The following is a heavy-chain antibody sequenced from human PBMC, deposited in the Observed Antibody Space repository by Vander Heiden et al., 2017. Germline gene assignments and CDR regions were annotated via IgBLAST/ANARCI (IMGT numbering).Heavy chain of an antibody. CDR2: IYYSGST. J-gene: IGHJ5*02. CDR1: GASIGGRDRYY. V-gene: IGHV4-31*03. D-gene: IGHD5-12*01. Sequence: QVRLQESGPRLVKPSQTLSLTCSVSGASIGGRDRYYWNWIRQRPGKGLEWSGYIYYSGSTYYNPSLKSRVSMSVDTSKNEFSLNLYFVTAADTAVYYCARDGYDFTWFDPWGQGFLVTVSS. CDR3: ARDGYDFTWFDP.